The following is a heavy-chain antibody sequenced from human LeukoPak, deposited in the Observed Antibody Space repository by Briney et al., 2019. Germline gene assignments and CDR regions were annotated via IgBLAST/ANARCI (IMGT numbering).Heavy chain of an antibody. V-gene: IGHV3-23*01. CDR2: ISGSGDST. Sequence: GGSLRLSCAASGFTFSSYWMNWARQAPGKGLEWVSTISGSGDSTYYADSVKGRFTISRDNSKNTLYLQMDSLRAEDTAVYYCARVSSSSGDAFDIWGQGTMVTVSS. D-gene: IGHD6-13*01. CDR1: GFTFSSYW. CDR3: ARVSSSSGDAFDI. J-gene: IGHJ3*02.